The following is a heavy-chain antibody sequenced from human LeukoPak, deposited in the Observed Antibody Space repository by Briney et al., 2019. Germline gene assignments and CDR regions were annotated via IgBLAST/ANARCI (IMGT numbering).Heavy chain of an antibody. J-gene: IGHJ6*02. Sequence: SGGSLRLSCAASGFTFSSYWMSWVRQAPGKGLEWVANIKQDGSEKYYVDSVKGRFTISRDNAKNSLYLQMNSLRAEDTAVYYCARDCSSTSCTAPYYYYGMDVWGQGTTVTVSS. CDR3: ARDCSSTSCTAPYYYYGMDV. V-gene: IGHV3-7*01. CDR2: IKQDGSEK. CDR1: GFTFSSYW. D-gene: IGHD2-2*01.